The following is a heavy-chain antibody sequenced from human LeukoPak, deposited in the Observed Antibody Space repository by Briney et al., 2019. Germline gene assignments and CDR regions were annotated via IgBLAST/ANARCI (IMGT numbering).Heavy chain of an antibody. CDR3: AKNPMPADYFWSGYFYFDY. J-gene: IGHJ4*02. D-gene: IGHD3-3*01. Sequence: GGSLRLSCAASGFTFSSYAMSWLRQAPGKGLEWVSAISGTGGSTYYEDSVKGRFTISRDNSKNTLYLKMNSLRDKDTAVYYCAKNPMPADYFWSGYFYFDYWGQGTLVTVSS. V-gene: IGHV3-23*01. CDR1: GFTFSSYA. CDR2: ISGTGGST.